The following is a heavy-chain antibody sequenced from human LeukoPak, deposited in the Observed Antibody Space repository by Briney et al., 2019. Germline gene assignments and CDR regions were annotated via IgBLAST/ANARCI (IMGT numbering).Heavy chain of an antibody. Sequence: SETLSLTCTVSGVSISSYYWSWIRQPPGKGLEWIGYIYYSGSTNYNPSLKSRVTISVDTSKNQFSLKLSSVTAADTAVYYCARRITMVRGVRGYMDVWGKGTTVTISS. V-gene: IGHV4-59*01. J-gene: IGHJ6*03. CDR2: IYYSGST. D-gene: IGHD3-10*01. CDR3: ARRITMVRGVRGYMDV. CDR1: GVSISSYY.